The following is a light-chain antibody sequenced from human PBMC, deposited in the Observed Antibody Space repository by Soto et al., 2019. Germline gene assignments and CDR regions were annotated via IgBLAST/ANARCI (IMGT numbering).Light chain of an antibody. Sequence: QSVLTQPASVSGSPGQSITISCTGTSSDVGGYNYVSWYQQYPGKAPKLMIFEVTNRPSGVSPRFSGSKSGNTISLTISGLQAEDEGDYYCCSYTTTSAYVFGTGTKVTVL. CDR1: SSDVGGYNY. J-gene: IGLJ1*01. CDR3: CSYTTTSAYV. CDR2: EVT. V-gene: IGLV2-14*01.